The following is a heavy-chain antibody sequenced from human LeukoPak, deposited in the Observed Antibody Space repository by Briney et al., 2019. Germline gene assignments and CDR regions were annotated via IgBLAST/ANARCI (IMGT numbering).Heavy chain of an antibody. D-gene: IGHD6-6*01. CDR2: INHSGST. V-gene: IGHV4-34*01. CDR1: GGSFSGYY. CDR3: ARAKGRGVAALKGGWFDP. Sequence: PSETLSLTCAVYGGSFSGYYWSWIRQPPGKGLEWIGEINHSGSTNYNPSLKSRVTISVDTSKSQFSLKLSSVTAADTAVYYCARAKGRGVAALKGGWFDPWGQETLVTVSS. J-gene: IGHJ5*02.